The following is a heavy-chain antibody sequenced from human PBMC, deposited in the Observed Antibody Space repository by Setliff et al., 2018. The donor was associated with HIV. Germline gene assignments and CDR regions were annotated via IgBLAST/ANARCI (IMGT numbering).Heavy chain of an antibody. D-gene: IGHD3-3*01. CDR2: ISSSSYI. CDR1: GFTFSVYN. J-gene: IGHJ5*02. V-gene: IGHV3-21*01. CDR3: TGGREWFYSWFDP. Sequence: GGSLRLSCAASGFTFSVYNMNWVRQAPGKGLEWVASISSSSYIYYADSVKGRFTISRDNAKNSLYLQMNSLRAEDTAVYYCTGGREWFYSWFDPWGQGSLVTVSS.